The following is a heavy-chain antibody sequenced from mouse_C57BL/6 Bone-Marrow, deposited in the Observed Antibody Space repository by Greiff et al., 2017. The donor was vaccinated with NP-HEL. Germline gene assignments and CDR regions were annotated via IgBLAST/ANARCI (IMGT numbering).Heavy chain of an antibody. CDR3: ARRTTVVAYYAMDY. Sequence: QVQLQQSGAELVMPGASVKLSCKASGYTFTSYWMHWVKQRPGQGLEWIGEIDPSDSYTNYNQKFKGKSTLTVDKSSSTAYMQLSSLTSEDSAVYYCARRTTVVAYYAMDYWGQGTSVTVSS. J-gene: IGHJ4*01. V-gene: IGHV1-69*01. CDR2: IDPSDSYT. D-gene: IGHD1-1*01. CDR1: GYTFTSYW.